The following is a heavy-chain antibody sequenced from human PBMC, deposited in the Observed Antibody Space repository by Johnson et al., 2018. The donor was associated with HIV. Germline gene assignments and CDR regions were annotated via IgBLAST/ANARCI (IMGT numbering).Heavy chain of an antibody. CDR3: ARGGGTYAFDI. V-gene: IGHV3-30*14. Sequence: QVQLVESGGGVVQPGKSLRLSCAASGLTFSDFAMHWVRQAPGKGLEWVAVTSYDGSNKYYADSVKGRFTISRDNSKNTLYLQMNSLRAEDTAVYYCARGGGTYAFDIWGQGTMVTVSS. J-gene: IGHJ3*02. D-gene: IGHD1-26*01. CDR1: GLTFSDFA. CDR2: TSYDGSNK.